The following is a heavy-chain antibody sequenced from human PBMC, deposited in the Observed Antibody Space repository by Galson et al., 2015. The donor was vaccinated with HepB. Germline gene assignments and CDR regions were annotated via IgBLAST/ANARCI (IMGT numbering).Heavy chain of an antibody. J-gene: IGHJ4*02. D-gene: IGHD1-26*01. V-gene: IGHV3-66*01. CDR3: ARGGSTRPSDFDY. CDR1: GFTVSRNY. Sequence: SLRLSCAASGFTVSRNYMGWVRQAPGKGLEWVSNIFIGGSTYYADSVKDRFTISRDNSRNTLYLQLNSLRADDTALYYCARGGSTRPSDFDYWGQGTLVTVSS. CDR2: IFIGGST.